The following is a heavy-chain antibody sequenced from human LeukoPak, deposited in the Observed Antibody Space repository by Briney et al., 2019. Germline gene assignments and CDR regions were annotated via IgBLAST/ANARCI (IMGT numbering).Heavy chain of an antibody. V-gene: IGHV4-59*01. Sequence: SETLSLTCTVSGGSISTYYWSWIRQPPGKGLEWIGYIYYSGSTNYNPSLKSRVTISVDTSKNQFSLKLSSVTAADTAVYYCAREGDGSGFDYWGQGTLVTVSS. CDR2: IYYSGST. J-gene: IGHJ4*02. D-gene: IGHD3-10*01. CDR1: GGSISTYY. CDR3: AREGDGSGFDY.